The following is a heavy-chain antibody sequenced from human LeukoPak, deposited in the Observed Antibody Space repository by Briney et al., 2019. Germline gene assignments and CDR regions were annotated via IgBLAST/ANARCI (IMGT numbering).Heavy chain of an antibody. CDR3: AKRGVVIRVVLVGFHKEAYYFDS. CDR1: GLTLSNYG. V-gene: IGHV3-23*01. CDR2: ISGGGGRT. D-gene: IGHD3-10*01. J-gene: IGHJ4*02. Sequence: PGGSLRLSCAVSGLTLSNYGMSWVRQAPGKGVEWVAGISGGGGRTNYADSVKGRFTISRDSSKNRVCVKMNRGREEERDVYVCAKRGVVIRVVLVGFHKEAYYFDSWGQGALVTVSS.